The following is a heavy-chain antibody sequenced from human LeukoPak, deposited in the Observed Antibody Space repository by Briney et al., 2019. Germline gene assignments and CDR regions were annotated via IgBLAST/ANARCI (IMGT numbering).Heavy chain of an antibody. Sequence: SETLSLTCAVYGGSFSGYYWSWIRQPPGKGLEWIGEINHSGSTNYNPSLKSRVTISVDTSKNQFSPKLSSVTAADTAVYYCAAHFPENPFDYWGQGTLVTVSS. V-gene: IGHV4-34*01. J-gene: IGHJ4*02. CDR3: AAHFPENPFDY. CDR1: GGSFSGYY. CDR2: INHSGST.